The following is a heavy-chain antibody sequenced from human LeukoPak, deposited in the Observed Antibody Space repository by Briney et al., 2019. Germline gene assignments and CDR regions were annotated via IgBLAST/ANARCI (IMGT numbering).Heavy chain of an antibody. CDR3: ARDLEYSSGWFYYYYYMDV. CDR2: ISTSSTI. V-gene: IGHV3-69-1*01. CDR1: AFTFSNYA. D-gene: IGHD6-19*01. J-gene: IGHJ6*03. Sequence: GGSLRLSCAASAFTFSNYAMNWVRQAPGKGLEWVSYISTSSTIYYSDAVKGRFTISRDNAKNSLYLQMNSLRAEDTAVYYCARDLEYSSGWFYYYYYMDVWGKGTTVTVSS.